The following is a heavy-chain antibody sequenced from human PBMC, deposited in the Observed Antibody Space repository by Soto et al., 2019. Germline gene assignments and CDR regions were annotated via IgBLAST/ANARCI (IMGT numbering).Heavy chain of an antibody. V-gene: IGHV3-21*01. CDR3: ARNESSNIYGMDV. Sequence: EVQLVESGGGLVKPGGSLRLSCAASGFTFSSYSMNWVRQAPGKGLEWFSSISSSSFSINYADSVKGRFSISRDNAQNSLHLQMNNLRAEDTAVYYCARNESSNIYGMDVWGQGTTVTVSS. CDR2: ISSSSFSI. J-gene: IGHJ6*02. D-gene: IGHD6-6*01. CDR1: GFTFSSYS.